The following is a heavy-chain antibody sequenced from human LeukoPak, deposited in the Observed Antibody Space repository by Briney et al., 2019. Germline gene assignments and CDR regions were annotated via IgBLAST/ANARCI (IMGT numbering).Heavy chain of an antibody. CDR3: ARGGYYGSGSLGAFDI. V-gene: IGHV7-4-1*02. D-gene: IGHD3-10*01. Sequence: GASVKVSCKASGYTFIGYYIHWVRQAPGQGLEWMGWINTNTGNPTYAQGFTGRFVFSLDTSVSTAYLQISSLKAEDTAVYYCARGGYYGSGSLGAFDIWGQGTMVTVSS. CDR2: INTNTGNP. J-gene: IGHJ3*02. CDR1: GYTFIGYY.